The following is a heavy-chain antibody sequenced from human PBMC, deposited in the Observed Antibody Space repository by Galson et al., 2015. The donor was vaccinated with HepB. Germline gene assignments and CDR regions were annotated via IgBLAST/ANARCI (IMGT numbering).Heavy chain of an antibody. Sequence: SLRLSCAASGFTFSSYAIHWVRQAPGKGLEWMAVIVHDGSNKYYADSVKGRFTISRDNSKNTLYLQMNSLRAEDTAVYYCAKGSETYLRFDYWGQGTLVTVSS. V-gene: IGHV3-30-3*01. D-gene: IGHD1-26*01. CDR1: GFTFSSYA. J-gene: IGHJ4*02. CDR2: IVHDGSNK. CDR3: AKGSETYLRFDY.